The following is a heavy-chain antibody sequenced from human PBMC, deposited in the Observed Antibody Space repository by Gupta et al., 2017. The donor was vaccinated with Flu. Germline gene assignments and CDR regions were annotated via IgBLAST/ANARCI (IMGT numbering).Heavy chain of an antibody. D-gene: IGHD3-10*01. J-gene: IGHJ4*02. V-gene: IGHV4-59*09. CDR2: YSGST. CDR3: ARGPGGSTMDN. Sequence: YSGSTNYTPSLKRRVSISLDTSKNQISLKMRSVTAADTAVHYCARGPGGSTMDNWGQGALVTDSS.